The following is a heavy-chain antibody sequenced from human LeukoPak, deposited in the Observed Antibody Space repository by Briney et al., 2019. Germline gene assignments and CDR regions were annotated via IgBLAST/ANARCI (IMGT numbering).Heavy chain of an antibody. Sequence: PSETLSLTCAVYGGSFSGYYWSWIRQPPGKGLEWIGEINHSGSTNYNPSLKSRVTISVDTSKNQFSLKLSSVTAADTAVYYCARGIVGATSSDDAFDIWGQGTMVTVSS. CDR2: INHSGST. D-gene: IGHD1-26*01. CDR1: GGSFSGYY. V-gene: IGHV4-34*01. J-gene: IGHJ3*02. CDR3: ARGIVGATSSDDAFDI.